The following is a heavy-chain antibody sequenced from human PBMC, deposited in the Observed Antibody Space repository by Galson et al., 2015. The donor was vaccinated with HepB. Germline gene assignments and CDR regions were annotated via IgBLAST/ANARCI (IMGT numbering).Heavy chain of an antibody. D-gene: IGHD3-22*01. Sequence: SVKVSCKASGYFFTHFGTNWVRQAPGQGLEWMVWMNPRSGNTGYAREFKGRVTVTRNTSISTAYMELSSLSSDDTAVYYCARGGGYYDNSGYHIDAFDIWGQGTMVSVSS. V-gene: IGHV1-8*02. CDR1: GYFFTHFG. J-gene: IGHJ3*02. CDR3: ARGGGYYDNSGYHIDAFDI. CDR2: MNPRSGNT.